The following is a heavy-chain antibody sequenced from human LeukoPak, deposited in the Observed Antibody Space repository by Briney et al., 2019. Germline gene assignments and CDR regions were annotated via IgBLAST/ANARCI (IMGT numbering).Heavy chain of an antibody. CDR3: ARDSYGYVGY. CDR2: ISSSSSYI. J-gene: IGHJ4*02. V-gene: IGHV3-21*01. D-gene: IGHD5-18*01. CDR1: GFTFSSYS. Sequence: PGGSLRLSCAASGFTFSSYSVNWVRQAPGKGLEWVSSISSSSSYIYYADSVKGRFTISRDNAKNSLYLQMNSLSAEDTAVYYCARDSYGYVGYWGQGTLVTVSS.